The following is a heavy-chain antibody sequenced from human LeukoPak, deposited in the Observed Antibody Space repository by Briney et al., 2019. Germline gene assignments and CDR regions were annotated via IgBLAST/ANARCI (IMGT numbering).Heavy chain of an antibody. CDR2: ITGTGGST. Sequence: GGSLRLSCAASGFSLSTYGVSWVRQPPGKGLEWVSGITGTGGSTYYADSVKGRFTVSRDTSKDTLYLQMNSLRAEDTAIYYCAKDHGTAVAGFYYWGQGTLVTVSS. D-gene: IGHD6-19*01. J-gene: IGHJ4*02. V-gene: IGHV3-23*01. CDR3: AKDHGTAVAGFYY. CDR1: GFSLSTYG.